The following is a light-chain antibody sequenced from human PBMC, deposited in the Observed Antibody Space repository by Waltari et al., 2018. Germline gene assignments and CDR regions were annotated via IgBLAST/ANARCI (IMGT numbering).Light chain of an antibody. J-gene: IGKJ4*01. CDR3: QQYHTWPLT. Sequence: EIVMTQSPATLSVSPGERATLSCRARQSVTSNLAWYQQKPGQAPRLLIHDGSTRATGIPARFSGSGSGTEFTLTISSLQSDDFAVYSCQQYHTWPLTFGGGTKVEI. V-gene: IGKV3-15*01. CDR1: QSVTSN. CDR2: DGS.